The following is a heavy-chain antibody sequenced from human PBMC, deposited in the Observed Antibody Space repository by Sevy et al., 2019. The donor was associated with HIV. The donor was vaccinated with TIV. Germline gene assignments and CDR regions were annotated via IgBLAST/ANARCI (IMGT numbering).Heavy chain of an antibody. CDR1: GYTLTQLS. CDR2: FDPEYGET. Sequence: ASVKVSCKVSGYTLTQLSVHWVRQAPGKGLEWKGSFDPEYGETIYAQNFQGRVTMTEDTSTDTAYMDLSSLRSEDTAVYYCATTKDYYDSSGSPFDYWGQGTLVTVSS. CDR3: ATTKDYYDSSGSPFDY. J-gene: IGHJ4*02. V-gene: IGHV1-24*01. D-gene: IGHD3-22*01.